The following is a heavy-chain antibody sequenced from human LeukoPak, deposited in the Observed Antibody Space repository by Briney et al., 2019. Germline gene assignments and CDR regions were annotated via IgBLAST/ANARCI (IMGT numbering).Heavy chain of an antibody. Sequence: SETLSLTCTVSGYSISSGYCWGWIRQPPGKGLEWIGSIYHSGSTYYDPSLKSRVTISVDTSKNQFSLKLSSVTAADTAVYYCARAPRRYGSFDFWGQGILVTVSS. J-gene: IGHJ4*02. CDR3: ARAPRRYGSFDF. CDR1: GYSISSGYC. CDR2: IYHSGST. V-gene: IGHV4-38-2*02. D-gene: IGHD5-18*01.